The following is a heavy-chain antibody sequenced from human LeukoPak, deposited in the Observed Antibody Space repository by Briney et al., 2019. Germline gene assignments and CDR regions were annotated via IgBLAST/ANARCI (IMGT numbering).Heavy chain of an antibody. D-gene: IGHD2-2*02. V-gene: IGHV3-23*01. J-gene: IGHJ1*01. CDR2: ISGSGGST. CDR1: GFTVSNDY. CDR3: ALPGGDIVVVPAAIGYFQH. Sequence: GGSLRLSCAVSGFTVSNDYMSWVRQAPGKGLEWVSAISGSGGSTYYADSVKGRFTISRDNSKNTLYLQMNSLRAEDTAVYYCALPGGDIVVVPAAIGYFQHWGQGTLVTVSS.